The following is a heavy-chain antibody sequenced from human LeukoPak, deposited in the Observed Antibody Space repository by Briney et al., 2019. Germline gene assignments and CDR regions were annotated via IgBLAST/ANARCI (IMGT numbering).Heavy chain of an antibody. Sequence: SETLSPTCPISGGSLSTFYWRWIRQPPGKGREWIGYIYYSGSTNYNPSLKSRVTISIDTPKNQFALKLSSVPAADPAVYYCARNDYYGSGTSGYYDTMDVWGQGTTVTVSS. CDR3: ARNDYYGSGTSGYYDTMDV. CDR2: IYYSGST. CDR1: GGSLSTFY. J-gene: IGHJ6*02. V-gene: IGHV4-59*08. D-gene: IGHD3-10*01.